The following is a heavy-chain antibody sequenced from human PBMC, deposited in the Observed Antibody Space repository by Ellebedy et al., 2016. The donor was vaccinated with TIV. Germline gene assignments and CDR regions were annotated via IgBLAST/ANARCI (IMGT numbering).Heavy chain of an antibody. D-gene: IGHD1-14*01. CDR3: ARDPESGALDY. V-gene: IGHV3-33*01. J-gene: IGHJ4*02. CDR1: GFTFSHFG. CDR2: IWADGFNK. Sequence: GESLKISCAASGFTFSHFGIHWVRQAPGKGLEWVAVIWADGFNKYYGDSVKGRFTISRDDSKNTVYLQMNSLRAEDTAVYYCARDPESGALDYWGQGTLVTVSS.